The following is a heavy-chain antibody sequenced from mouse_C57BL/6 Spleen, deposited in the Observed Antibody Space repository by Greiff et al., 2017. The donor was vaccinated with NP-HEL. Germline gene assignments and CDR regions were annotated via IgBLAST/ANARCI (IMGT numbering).Heavy chain of an antibody. CDR3: ANYYGSSWGAMDY. V-gene: IGHV5-17*01. J-gene: IGHJ4*01. CDR1: GFTFSDYG. D-gene: IGHD1-1*01. CDR2: ISSGSSTI. Sequence: EVMLVESGGGLVKPGGSLKLSCAASGFTFSDYGMHWVRQAPEKGLEWVAYISSGSSTIYYADTVKGRFTISRDNAKNTLFLQMTSLRSEDTAMYYCANYYGSSWGAMDYWGQGTSVTVSS.